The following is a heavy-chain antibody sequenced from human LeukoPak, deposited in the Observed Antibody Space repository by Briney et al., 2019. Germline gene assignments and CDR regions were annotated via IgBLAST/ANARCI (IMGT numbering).Heavy chain of an antibody. CDR3: ARDRHGSGSLYYYYHYMDV. V-gene: IGHV4-4*02. Sequence: SGTLSLTCAVSGGSISSTTWWTWVRQPPGKGLEWIGETHHSGTTNYNPSLKSRVTISVDKSKNQFSLKLTSVTAADTAVYYCARDRHGSGSLYYYYHYMDVWGKGTTVTASS. J-gene: IGHJ6*03. D-gene: IGHD3-10*01. CDR2: THHSGTT. CDR1: GGSISSTTW.